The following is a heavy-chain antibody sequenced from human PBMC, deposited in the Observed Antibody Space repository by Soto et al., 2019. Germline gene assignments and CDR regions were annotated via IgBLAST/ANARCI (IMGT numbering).Heavy chain of an antibody. Sequence: GGSLRLSCAASGFTFSSYSMNWVRQAPGKGLEWVSSISSSSSYIYYADSVKGRFTISRDNAKNSLYLQMNSLRAEDTAVYYCARGDFDWLLFGSWGQGTLVTVSS. CDR2: ISSSSSYI. J-gene: IGHJ5*02. D-gene: IGHD3-9*01. CDR1: GFTFSSYS. V-gene: IGHV3-21*01. CDR3: ARGDFDWLLFGS.